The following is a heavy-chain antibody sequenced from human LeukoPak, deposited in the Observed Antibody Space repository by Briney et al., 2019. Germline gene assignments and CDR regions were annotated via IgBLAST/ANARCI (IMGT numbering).Heavy chain of an antibody. D-gene: IGHD6-13*01. CDR3: ARDIAAAGTVDY. CDR1: GYTFTGYY. Sequence: ASVKLSCKASGYTFTGYYMHWVRHAPGQGLEWMGWINPNSGGTNYAQKFQGRVTMTRDTSISTAYMELSRLRSDDTAVYYCARDIAAAGTVDYWGQGTLVTVSS. CDR2: INPNSGGT. V-gene: IGHV1-2*02. J-gene: IGHJ4*02.